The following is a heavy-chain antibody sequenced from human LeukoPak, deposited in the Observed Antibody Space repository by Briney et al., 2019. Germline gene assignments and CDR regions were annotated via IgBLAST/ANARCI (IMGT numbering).Heavy chain of an antibody. CDR2: FDPEDGET. Sequence: GASVKVSCKVSGYTLAELSMHWVRQAPGKGLEWMGGFDPEDGETIYAQKFQGRVTMTEDTSTDTAYMELSSLRSEDTAVYYCATACGGSCYYNWFDPRGQGTLVTVSS. J-gene: IGHJ5*02. V-gene: IGHV1-24*01. CDR3: ATACGGSCYYNWFDP. CDR1: GYTLAELS. D-gene: IGHD2-15*01.